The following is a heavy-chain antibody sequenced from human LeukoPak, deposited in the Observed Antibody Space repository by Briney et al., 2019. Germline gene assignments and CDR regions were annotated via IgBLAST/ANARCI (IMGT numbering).Heavy chain of an antibody. CDR2: IYSGGST. J-gene: IGHJ4*02. D-gene: IGHD5-24*01. V-gene: IGHV3-53*01. Sequence: GGSLRLSCAASGFTVSSNYMSWVRQVPGKGLEWVSVIYSGGSTYYADSVKGRFTISRDNAKNSLYLQMNSLRAEDTAVYYCARVVRDGYNRIDYWGQGTLVTVSS. CDR3: ARVVRDGYNRIDY. CDR1: GFTVSSNY.